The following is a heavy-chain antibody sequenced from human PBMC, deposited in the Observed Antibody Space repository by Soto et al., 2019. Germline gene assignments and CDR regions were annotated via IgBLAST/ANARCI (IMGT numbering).Heavy chain of an antibody. J-gene: IGHJ6*02. Sequence: ASVKVSCKASGYTFTGYYMHWVRQAPGQGLEWMGWINPNSGGTNYAQKFQGWVTMTRDTSISTAYMELSRLRSDDTAVYYCARGGPANYCSGGSCYSSTPYYYYGMDVWGQGTTVTVSS. CDR1: GYTFTGYY. CDR2: INPNSGGT. V-gene: IGHV1-2*04. CDR3: ARGGPANYCSGGSCYSSTPYYYYGMDV. D-gene: IGHD2-15*01.